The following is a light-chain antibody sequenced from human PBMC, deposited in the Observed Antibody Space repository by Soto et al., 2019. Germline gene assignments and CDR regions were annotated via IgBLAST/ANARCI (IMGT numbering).Light chain of an antibody. V-gene: IGLV3-1*01. Sequence: SYELTQPPSVSGSPGQTASITCSGDKLGDKYACWYQQKPGQSPVLVIYQDSKRPSGFPERFSGSNSGNTATLTISGTQAMDEADYYCQAWDSSTVVFGGGTKLTVL. CDR3: QAWDSSTVV. J-gene: IGLJ2*01. CDR2: QDS. CDR1: KLGDKY.